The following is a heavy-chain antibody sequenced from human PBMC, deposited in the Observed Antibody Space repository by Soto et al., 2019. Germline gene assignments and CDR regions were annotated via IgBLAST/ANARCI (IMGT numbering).Heavy chain of an antibody. J-gene: IGHJ6*02. D-gene: IGHD5-12*01. V-gene: IGHV1-46*01. CDR1: GYTKTGYY. CDR2: INPSGGST. CDR3: ARDGGYRVLYYYGMDV. Sequence: EASVKVSCKASGYTKTGYYMHWVRQENGQGLEWMGIINPSGGSTSYAQKFQGRVTMTRDTSTSTVYMELSSLRSEDTAVYYCARDGGYRVLYYYGMDVWGQGTTVTVSS.